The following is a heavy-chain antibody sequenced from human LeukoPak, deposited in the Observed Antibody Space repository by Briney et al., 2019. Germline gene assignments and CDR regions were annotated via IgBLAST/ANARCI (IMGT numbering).Heavy chain of an antibody. V-gene: IGHV4-39*01. CDR2: MYSSGTT. D-gene: IGHD3-10*01. Sequence: PSETLSLTCTVSGVSISSTVYFWGWIRQPPGKGLEWIGSLEWIGNMYSSGTTYYNPSLKSRVAISVDTSKNQFSLKLTSVTAADTAVYYCARRLRFVGVWFDPWGQGTLVTVSS. CDR1: GVSISSTVYF. CDR3: ARRLRFVGVWFDP. J-gene: IGHJ5*02.